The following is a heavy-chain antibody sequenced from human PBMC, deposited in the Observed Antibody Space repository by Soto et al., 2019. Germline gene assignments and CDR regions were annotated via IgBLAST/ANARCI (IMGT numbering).Heavy chain of an antibody. V-gene: IGHV3-74*01. CDR1: GFTFSSYW. Sequence: PGGSLRLSCAASGFTFSSYWMHWVRQAPGKGLVWVSRINSDGSSTSYADSVKGRLTISRDNAKNTLYLQMNSLRAEDAAVYYCARGYCSSTRCYGYYYYYMDVWGKGTTVTVSS. J-gene: IGHJ6*03. D-gene: IGHD2-2*01. CDR2: INSDGSST. CDR3: ARGYCSSTRCYGYYYYYMDV.